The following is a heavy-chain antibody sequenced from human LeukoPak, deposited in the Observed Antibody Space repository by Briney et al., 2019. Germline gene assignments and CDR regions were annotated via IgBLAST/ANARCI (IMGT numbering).Heavy chain of an antibody. Sequence: KPSETLSLTCTVSGGSISSSSYYWGWIRQPPGTGLEWIGSIYYSGSTYYNPSLKSRVTISVDTSKNQFSLKLSSVTAADTAVYYCAREGSGSSWYIAYWGQGTLVTVSS. CDR1: GGSISSSSYY. CDR2: IYYSGST. CDR3: AREGSGSSWYIAY. V-gene: IGHV4-39*07. J-gene: IGHJ4*02. D-gene: IGHD6-13*01.